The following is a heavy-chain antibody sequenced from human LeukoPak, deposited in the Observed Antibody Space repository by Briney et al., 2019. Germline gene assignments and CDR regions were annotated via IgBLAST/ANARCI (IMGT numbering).Heavy chain of an antibody. D-gene: IGHD3-22*01. CDR2: ISGSVDNT. J-gene: IGHJ4*02. CDR3: AKGSYYDSSGSFYFDY. Sequence: GGSLRLSCAASGFTFSSYAMSWVRQAPGKGLEWVSGISGSVDNTYYADSVKGRFTISRDNSKNTLYVQVNSLGTEDTAAYYCAKGSYYDSSGSFYFDYCGQGTLVTVSS. CDR1: GFTFSSYA. V-gene: IGHV3-23*01.